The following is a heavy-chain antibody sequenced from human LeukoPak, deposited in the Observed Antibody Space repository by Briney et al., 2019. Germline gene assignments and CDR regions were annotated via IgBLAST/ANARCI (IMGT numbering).Heavy chain of an antibody. V-gene: IGHV3-48*01. CDR3: ARNPQQLVTYYYYYYMDV. CDR2: ISSSSTI. D-gene: IGHD6-13*01. J-gene: IGHJ6*03. Sequence: PGGSLRLSCAASGFTFSSYSMNWVRQAPGKGLEWVSYISSSSTIYYADSVKGRFTISRDNAKNSLYLQMNSLRAEDTAVYYCARNPQQLVTYYYYYYMDVWCKGTTVTVSS. CDR1: GFTFSSYS.